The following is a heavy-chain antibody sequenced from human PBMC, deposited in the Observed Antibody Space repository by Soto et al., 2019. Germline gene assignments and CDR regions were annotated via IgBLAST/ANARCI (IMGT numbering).Heavy chain of an antibody. CDR3: ATSTIDTSTWKQYFYGMDV. Sequence: QVPLVQSGAEVKKPGASVKVSCKASEDTFTRYVIHWVRQAPGQRLEWMGWINAGNGNTKYSQNFQGRVTITRDASASTAYMKLSSLRSQDTAVYYCATSTIDTSTWKQYFYGMDVWGQGSTVTVSS. D-gene: IGHD6-13*01. CDR2: INAGNGNT. V-gene: IGHV1-3*01. J-gene: IGHJ6*02. CDR1: EDTFTRYV.